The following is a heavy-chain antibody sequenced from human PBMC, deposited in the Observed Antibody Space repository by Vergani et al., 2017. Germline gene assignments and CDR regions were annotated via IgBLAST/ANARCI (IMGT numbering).Heavy chain of an antibody. J-gene: IGHJ6*03. CDR2: INHSGST. V-gene: IGHV4-61*01. CDR3: ARGSPLIYTIFGVVPGCYMDV. D-gene: IGHD3-3*01. Sequence: QVQLQESGPGLVKPSETLSLTCTVSGGSVSSGSYYWSWIRQPPGKGLEWIGEINHSGSTNYNPALKSRVTISVDTSKNQFSLKLSSVTAADTAVYYCARGSPLIYTIFGVVPGCYMDVWGKGTTVTVSS. CDR1: GGSVSSGSYY.